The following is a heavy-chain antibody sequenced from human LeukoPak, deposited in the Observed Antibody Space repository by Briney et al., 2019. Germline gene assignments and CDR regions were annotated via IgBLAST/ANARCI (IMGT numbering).Heavy chain of an antibody. V-gene: IGHV3-11*01. D-gene: IGHD3-9*01. CDR1: GFTFSDYY. CDR3: ARDKLGRKPQGDYDILTGRPLNWFDP. J-gene: IGHJ5*02. CDR2: ISSSGSTI. Sequence: GGSLRLSCAASGFTFSDYYMSWIRQAPGKGLEWVSYISSSGSTIYYADSVKGRFTISRDNAKNSLYLQMNSLRAEDTAVYYCARDKLGRKPQGDYDILTGRPLNWFDPWGQGTLVTVSS.